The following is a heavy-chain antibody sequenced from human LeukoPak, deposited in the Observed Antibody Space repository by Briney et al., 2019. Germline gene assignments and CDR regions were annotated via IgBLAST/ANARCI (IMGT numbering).Heavy chain of an antibody. CDR2: ISYDGSIK. V-gene: IGHV3-30-3*02. CDR1: GFTFSSFA. CDR3: AKSQLLHNYFYYAMDV. J-gene: IGHJ6*02. D-gene: IGHD2-2*01. Sequence: GGSLRLSCAASGFTFSSFAMHWVRQAPEKGLEWVAAISYDGSIKYFANSVKGRFTISRDNSKNTLYLRLNSLRVEDTAVYYCAKSQLLHNYFYYAMDVWGLGTTVIVSS.